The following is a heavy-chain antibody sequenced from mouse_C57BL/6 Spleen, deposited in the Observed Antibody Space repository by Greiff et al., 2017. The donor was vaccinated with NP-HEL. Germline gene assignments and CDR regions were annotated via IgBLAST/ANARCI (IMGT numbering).Heavy chain of an antibody. CDR2: ISSGGSYT. CDR1: GFTFSSYG. J-gene: IGHJ2*01. Sequence: VQLKESGGDLVKPGGSLKLSCAASGFTFSSYGMSWVRQTPDKRLEWVATISSGGSYTYYPDSVKGRFTISRDNAKNTLYLQMSSLKSEDTAMYYCARDSSGPSSYFDYWGQGTTLTVSS. CDR3: ARDSSGPSSYFDY. D-gene: IGHD3-2*02. V-gene: IGHV5-6*01.